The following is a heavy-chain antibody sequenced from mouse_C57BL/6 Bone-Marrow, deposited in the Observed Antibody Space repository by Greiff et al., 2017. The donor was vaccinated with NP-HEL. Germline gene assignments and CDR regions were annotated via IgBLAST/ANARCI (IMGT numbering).Heavy chain of an antibody. V-gene: IGHV1-64*01. CDR2: IHPNSGST. J-gene: IGHJ3*01. Sequence: QVQLQQPGAELVKPGASVKLSCKASGYTFTSYWMHWVKQRPGQGLEWIGMIHPNSGSTNYNEKFKSKATLTVDKSSSTAYMQLSSLTSEDSAVYYCARRGYYYGSSYDWFAYWGQGTLVTVSA. CDR1: GYTFTSYW. D-gene: IGHD1-1*01. CDR3: ARRGYYYGSSYDWFAY.